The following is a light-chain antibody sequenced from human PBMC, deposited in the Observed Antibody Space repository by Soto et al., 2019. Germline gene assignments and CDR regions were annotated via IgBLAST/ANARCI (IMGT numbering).Light chain of an antibody. V-gene: IGKV3-15*01. CDR2: DAF. Sequence: EKVMTQSPATLSVSPGERATLSCRASQNVKTRLAWYQQKPGQAPRLLIYDAFTRATGIPARFSGSASWTEFTLTISSLQTEDCAVYYCQQYDEWPLTFGGGTKVEIK. J-gene: IGKJ4*01. CDR3: QQYDEWPLT. CDR1: QNVKTR.